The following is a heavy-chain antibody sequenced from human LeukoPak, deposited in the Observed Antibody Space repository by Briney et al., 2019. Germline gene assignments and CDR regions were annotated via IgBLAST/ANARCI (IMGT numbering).Heavy chain of an antibody. V-gene: IGHV1-46*01. CDR3: ARDHSYGLRAPVTGYNWFDP. Sequence: ASVKVSCKASGYTFTSYYMHWVRQAPGQGLEWMGIINPSGDSTSYAQKFQGRVTMTRDTSTSTVYMELSSLRSEDTAVYYCARDHSYGLRAPVTGYNWFDPWGQGTLVTVSS. CDR2: INPSGDST. J-gene: IGHJ5*02. D-gene: IGHD5-18*01. CDR1: GYTFTSYY.